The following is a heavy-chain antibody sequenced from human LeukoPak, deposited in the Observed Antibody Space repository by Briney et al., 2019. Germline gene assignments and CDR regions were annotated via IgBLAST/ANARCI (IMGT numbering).Heavy chain of an antibody. CDR3: ARSARLMKGVVEVTALDD. CDR2: IYSGGST. V-gene: IGHV3-66*01. J-gene: IGHJ4*02. Sequence: GGSLRLSCAASGFTVSSNYMSWVRQAPGKGLEWVSVIYSGGSTYYAGSVKGRFTISRDNSKNTLYLQMNSLRAEDTAVYYCARSARLMKGVVEVTALDDWGQGTLVTVSS. D-gene: IGHD3-3*01. CDR1: GFTVSSNY.